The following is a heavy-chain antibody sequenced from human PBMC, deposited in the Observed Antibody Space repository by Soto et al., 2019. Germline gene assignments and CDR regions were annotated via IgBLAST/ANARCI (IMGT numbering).Heavy chain of an antibody. D-gene: IGHD2-15*01. CDR3: AREHCSGGSCYSVDGDYYGMDV. CDR2: INPNSGGT. J-gene: IGHJ6*02. V-gene: IGHV1-2*02. CDR1: GYTFTGYY. Sequence: QVQLVQSVAEVKKPGASVKVSCKASGYTFTGYYMHWVRQAPGQGLEWMGWINPNSGGTNYAQKFQGRVTMTRDTSISTAYMELSRLRSDDTAVYYCAREHCSGGSCYSVDGDYYGMDVWGQGTTVTVSS.